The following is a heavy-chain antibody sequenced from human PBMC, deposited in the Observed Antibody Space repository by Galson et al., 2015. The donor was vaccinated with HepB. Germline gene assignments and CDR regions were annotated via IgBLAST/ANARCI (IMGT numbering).Heavy chain of an antibody. Sequence: SLRLSCAASGFTFSDYYMSWIRQAPGKGLEWVSYISSSSSYTNYADSVKGRFTISRDNAKNSLYLQMNSLRAEDTAVYYCARDSMITFGGVIVPDDAFDIWGQGTMVTVSS. J-gene: IGHJ3*02. CDR2: ISSSSSYT. CDR1: GFTFSDYY. D-gene: IGHD3-16*02. CDR3: ARDSMITFGGVIVPDDAFDI. V-gene: IGHV3-11*06.